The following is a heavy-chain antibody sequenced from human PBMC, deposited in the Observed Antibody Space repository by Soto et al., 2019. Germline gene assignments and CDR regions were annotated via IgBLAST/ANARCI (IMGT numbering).Heavy chain of an antibody. V-gene: IGHV3-33*01. CDR3: ARDLLERSGGLAARQRYGMDV. J-gene: IGHJ6*02. Sequence: GGSLRLSCAASGFTFSSYGMHWVRQAPGKGLEWVAVIWFDGSNKYYADSVKGRFTISRDNSKNTLYLQMNSLRAEDTAVYYCARDLLERSGGLAARQRYGMDVWGQGTTVTVSS. CDR1: GFTFSSYG. D-gene: IGHD1-1*01. CDR2: IWFDGSNK.